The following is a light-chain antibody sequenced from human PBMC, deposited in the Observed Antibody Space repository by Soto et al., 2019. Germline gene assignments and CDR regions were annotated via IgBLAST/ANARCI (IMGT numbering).Light chain of an antibody. CDR3: QKYNGALRT. J-gene: IGKJ1*01. Sequence: DLQMTQSPSSLSASVGDRVTITCRASQSISSYLNWYQQKPGKAPKLLIYAASSLQSGVPSRFSGGGSGTDFTLTISSLQPEDVATYYCQKYNGALRTFGQGTTVEIK. CDR2: AAS. V-gene: IGKV1-27*01. CDR1: QSISSY.